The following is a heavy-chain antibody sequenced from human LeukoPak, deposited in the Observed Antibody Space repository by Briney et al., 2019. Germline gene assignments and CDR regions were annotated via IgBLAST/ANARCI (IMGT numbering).Heavy chain of an antibody. J-gene: IGHJ5*02. CDR2: INPNSGSK. CDR1: VYTFTGYY. D-gene: IGHD2-2*01. Sequence: GASVKDSCKSSVYTFTGYYMHGVRQPPARGLEGMGGINPNSGSKNYAQKFQGRVTMTRDKSISTAYMELSRLRSDDTAVYYCAKGPIVVVPAAISRESWFDPWGQGTLVTVSS. V-gene: IGHV1-2*02. CDR3: AKGPIVVVPAAISRESWFDP.